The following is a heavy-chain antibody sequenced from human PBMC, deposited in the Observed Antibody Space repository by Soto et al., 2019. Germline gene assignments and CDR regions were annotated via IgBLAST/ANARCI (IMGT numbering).Heavy chain of an antibody. V-gene: IGHV1-69*02. Sequence: QVQLVQSGAEVKKPGSSVKVSCKASGGTFSSYTISWVRQAPGQGLEWMGRIIPILGIANYAQKFQGRVTITADKSTSTAYMELSSLRSEDTAVYYCATTDRGGYSGYGDAFDIWGQGTMVTVSS. CDR3: ATTDRGGYSGYGDAFDI. CDR1: GGTFSSYT. CDR2: IIPILGIA. J-gene: IGHJ3*02. D-gene: IGHD5-12*01.